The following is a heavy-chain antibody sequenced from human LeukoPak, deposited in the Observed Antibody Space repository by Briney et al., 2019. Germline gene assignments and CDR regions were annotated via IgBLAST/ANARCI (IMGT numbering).Heavy chain of an antibody. D-gene: IGHD3-10*01. CDR3: ARDGPESGYFDY. J-gene: IGHJ4*02. CDR1: GGTFSSYA. V-gene: IGHV1-69*01. CDR2: IIPIFGTA. Sequence: SVKVSCKASGGTFSSYAISWVRQAPGQGLEWMGGIIPIFGTANYAQKFQGRVTITADESTSTAYMELSSLRSEDTAVYYCARDGPESGYFDYWGQGTLVTVSS.